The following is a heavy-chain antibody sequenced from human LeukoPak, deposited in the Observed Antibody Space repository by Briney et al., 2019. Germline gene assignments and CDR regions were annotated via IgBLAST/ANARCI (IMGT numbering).Heavy chain of an antibody. Sequence: GGSLRLSCAASGFTFSSYAMHWVRQAPGKGLEWVAVISYDGTITYYADSVKGRFTNSRDNPKNALYLQLNSLRAEDTAIYYCARDSTYYYDSGSSGPHYFDSWGQGTLVTVSS. CDR1: GFTFSSYA. CDR2: ISYDGTIT. J-gene: IGHJ4*02. D-gene: IGHD3-10*01. V-gene: IGHV3-30*01. CDR3: ARDSTYYYDSGSSGPHYFDS.